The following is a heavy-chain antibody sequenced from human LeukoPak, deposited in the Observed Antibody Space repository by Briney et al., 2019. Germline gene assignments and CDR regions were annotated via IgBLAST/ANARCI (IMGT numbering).Heavy chain of an antibody. Sequence: SETLSLTCTVSGGSISSYYWSWIQQPPGKGLEWIGYIYYSGSTNYNPSLKSRVTISVDTSKNQFSLKLTSVTAADTAMYFCARGGYYGSGNDFRFDPWGQGTLVTVSS. J-gene: IGHJ5*02. CDR1: GGSISSYY. V-gene: IGHV4-59*01. D-gene: IGHD3-10*01. CDR2: IYYSGST. CDR3: ARGGYYGSGNDFRFDP.